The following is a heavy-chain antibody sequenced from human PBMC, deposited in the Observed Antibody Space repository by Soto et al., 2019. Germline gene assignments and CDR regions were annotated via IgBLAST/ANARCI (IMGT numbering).Heavy chain of an antibody. V-gene: IGHV4-34*01. J-gene: IGHJ4*02. CDR3: ARAGIAAALGAYFDY. Sequence: SETLSLTCAVYGGSFSGYYWSWIRPPPGKGLEWIGEINHSGSTNYNPSLKSRVTISVDTSKNQFSLKLSSVTAADTDVYYCARAGIAAALGAYFDYWGQGTLVTVSS. D-gene: IGHD6-25*01. CDR1: GGSFSGYY. CDR2: INHSGST.